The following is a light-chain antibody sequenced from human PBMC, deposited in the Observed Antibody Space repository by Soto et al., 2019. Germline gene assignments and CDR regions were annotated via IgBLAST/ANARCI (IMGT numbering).Light chain of an antibody. CDR3: QKSYSTPVT. Sequence: DLQMTQSPSTLSSSVGDRVTITCRASQSIVNWLAWYQQKTGKAPKILIYKESSLESGVPSRLSGSGSGTDLNLTISSLQPEDFATYYCQKSYSTPVTFGQGTKVDIK. V-gene: IGKV1-5*03. CDR2: KES. CDR1: QSIVNW. J-gene: IGKJ1*01.